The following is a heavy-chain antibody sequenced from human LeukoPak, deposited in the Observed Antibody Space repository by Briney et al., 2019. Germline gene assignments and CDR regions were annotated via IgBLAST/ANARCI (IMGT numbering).Heavy chain of an antibody. CDR3: ARDPKLRYGDYSFDY. J-gene: IGHJ4*02. Sequence: PGGSLRLSCAASGFTFSSYAMHWVRQAPGKGLEWVAVISYDGSNKYYADSVKGRFTISRDNSKNTLYLQMNSLRAEDTAVYYCARDPKLRYGDYSFDYWGQGTLVTVSS. D-gene: IGHD4-17*01. CDR1: GFTFSSYA. CDR2: ISYDGSNK. V-gene: IGHV3-30-3*01.